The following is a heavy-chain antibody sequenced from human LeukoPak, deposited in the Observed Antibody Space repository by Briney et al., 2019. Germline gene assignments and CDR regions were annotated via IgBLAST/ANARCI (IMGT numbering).Heavy chain of an antibody. V-gene: IGHV3-11*01. CDR3: ATYRQVLLPFES. J-gene: IGHJ4*02. CDR2: ISSSGSTI. Sequence: GGSLRLSCAASGFTFDDYGMSWVRQAPGKGLEWVSYISSSGSTIYYADSVKGRFTISRDNAKNSLYLQMNSLRAEDTAIYYCATYRQVLLPFESWGQGTLVTVSS. CDR1: GFTFDDYG. D-gene: IGHD2-8*02.